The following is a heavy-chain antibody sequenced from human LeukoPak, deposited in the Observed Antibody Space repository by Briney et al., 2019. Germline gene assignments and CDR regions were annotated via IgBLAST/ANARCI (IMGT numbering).Heavy chain of an antibody. CDR3: ARRSLEWLFNNWFDP. CDR1: VGSISSSSYS. D-gene: IGHD3-3*01. J-gene: IGHJ5*02. V-gene: IGHV4-39*01. CDR2: IYYSGST. Sequence: PSKTRSPTGTVPVGSISSSSYSWGGFPRPPGKGLEWIGGIYYSGSTYYNPSLKSRVTISVDTSKNQFSLKLSSVTAADTAVYYCARRSLEWLFNNWFDPWGQGTLVTVSS.